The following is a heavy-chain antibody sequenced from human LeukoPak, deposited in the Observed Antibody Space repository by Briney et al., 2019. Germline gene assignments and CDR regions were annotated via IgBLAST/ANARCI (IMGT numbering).Heavy chain of an antibody. D-gene: IGHD3-3*01. Sequence: GGSLRLSCAASGFTFSSYAMHWVRQAPGKGLESVAVISYDGSNKYYADSVKGRFTISRDNSKNTLYLQMNSLRAEDTAVYYCAREGYDFWSGYHTSLDYWGQGTLVTVSS. CDR3: AREGYDFWSGYHTSLDY. CDR2: ISYDGSNK. V-gene: IGHV3-30*04. CDR1: GFTFSSYA. J-gene: IGHJ4*02.